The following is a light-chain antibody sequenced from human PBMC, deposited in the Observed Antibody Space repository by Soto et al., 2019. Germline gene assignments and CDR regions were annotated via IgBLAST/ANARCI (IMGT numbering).Light chain of an antibody. Sequence: IVLTQSPGTLSLSPGERATLSCRASQSVNSNHLAWYQQRPGQAPRLLIYGASIRATGIPDRFSGSGSGTDFTLTISRLEPEDFAVFYCQQYGTSLVTFGKGTRLEIK. CDR2: GAS. J-gene: IGKJ5*01. CDR1: QSVNSNH. V-gene: IGKV3-20*01. CDR3: QQYGTSLVT.